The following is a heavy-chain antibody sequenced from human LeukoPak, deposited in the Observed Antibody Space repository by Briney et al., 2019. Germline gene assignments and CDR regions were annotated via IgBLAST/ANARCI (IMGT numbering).Heavy chain of an antibody. V-gene: IGHV3-23*01. CDR1: GFTFSRDA. D-gene: IGHD2-8*01. CDR2: ISDSGGST. J-gene: IGHJ4*02. Sequence: HSGGSLRLSCAASGFTFSRDAMSWVRQAPGKWLEWVSSISDSGGSTYYADSVKGRFTISRDNSRNTLYLQMDSLRADDTAVYYCAKLPDCANDACTEGDYWGQGTLVTVS. CDR3: AKLPDCANDACTEGDY.